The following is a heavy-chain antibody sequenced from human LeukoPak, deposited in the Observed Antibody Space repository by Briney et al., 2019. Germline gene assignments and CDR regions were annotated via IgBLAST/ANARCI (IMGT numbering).Heavy chain of an antibody. D-gene: IGHD3-10*01. V-gene: IGHV3-21*01. J-gene: IGHJ4*02. CDR3: ARISPYGSGSWFDY. CDR1: GFTFSSYS. CDR2: ISSSSSYI. Sequence: SGGSLRLSCAASGFTFSSYSMNRVRQAPGKGLEWVSSISSSSSYIYYADSVKGRFTISRDNAKNSLYLQMNSLRAEDTAVYYCARISPYGSGSWFDYWDQGTLVTVSS.